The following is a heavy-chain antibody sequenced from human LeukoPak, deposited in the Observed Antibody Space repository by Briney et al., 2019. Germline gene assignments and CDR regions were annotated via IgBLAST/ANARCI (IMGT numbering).Heavy chain of an antibody. Sequence: PGGSLRLSCAASGFYFEDYAMHWVRQAPGKGLEWVSGISWNSGNTGYADSAKGRFTISRDNAKNSLSLQMDSLRPEDTALYYCVKGGVNVLATYPFDLWGRGTVVTVSS. CDR2: ISWNSGNT. D-gene: IGHD5-12*01. J-gene: IGHJ2*01. CDR1: GFYFEDYA. V-gene: IGHV3-9*01. CDR3: VKGGVNVLATYPFDL.